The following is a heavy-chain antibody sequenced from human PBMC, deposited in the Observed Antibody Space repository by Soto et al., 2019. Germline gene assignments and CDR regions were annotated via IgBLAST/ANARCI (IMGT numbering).Heavy chain of an antibody. D-gene: IGHD3-22*01. CDR3: AVTYYDSSGFKAAFDI. J-gene: IGHJ3*02. Sequence: ASVKVSCKASGYTLTSYGISWVRQAPGQGLEWMGWISAYNGNTNYAQKLQGRVTMTTDTSTSTAYMELRSLRSDDTAVYYCAVTYYDSSGFKAAFDIWGQGTIVTVSS. CDR1: GYTLTSYG. CDR2: ISAYNGNT. V-gene: IGHV1-18*01.